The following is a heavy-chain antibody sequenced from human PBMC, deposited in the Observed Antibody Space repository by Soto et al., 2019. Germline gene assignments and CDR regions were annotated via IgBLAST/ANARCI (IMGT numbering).Heavy chain of an antibody. CDR1: GFTFSSYA. Sequence: GGSLRLSCAASGFTFSSYAMSWVRQAPGKGLEWVSAISGSGGSTYYADSVKGRFTISRDNSKNTLYLQMNSLRAEDTAVYYCAKGGSGVAADYYYYGMDVWGQGTTVTVSS. CDR3: AKGGSGVAADYYYYGMDV. CDR2: ISGSGGST. J-gene: IGHJ6*02. V-gene: IGHV3-23*01. D-gene: IGHD6-19*01.